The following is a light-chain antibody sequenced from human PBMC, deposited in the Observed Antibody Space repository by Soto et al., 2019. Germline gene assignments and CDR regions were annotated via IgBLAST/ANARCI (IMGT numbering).Light chain of an antibody. Sequence: SVLTQPPSASGSPGQSVTISCPGTSSDVGGYNYVSWYQQYPGRAPKLMIYEGTKRPSGVPDRFSGSKSGNTASLTVSGLQAEDEADYYCSSYAASNNFYFVFGGGTKLTVL. CDR3: SSYAASNNFYFV. V-gene: IGLV2-8*01. J-gene: IGLJ3*02. CDR2: EGT. CDR1: SSDVGGYNY.